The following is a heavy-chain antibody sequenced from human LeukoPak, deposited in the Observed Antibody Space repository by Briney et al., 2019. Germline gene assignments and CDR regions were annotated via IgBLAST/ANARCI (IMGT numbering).Heavy chain of an antibody. Sequence: EASVKVSCKASGYTFTGYYMHWVRQAPGQGLEWMGWINPNSGGTNYAQKFQGRVTMTRDTSISTAYMELSRLRSDDTAVYYCARDAGPAAIPHGYYYYYMDVWGKGTTVTVSS. CDR1: GYTFTGYY. J-gene: IGHJ6*03. D-gene: IGHD2-2*02. CDR2: INPNSGGT. V-gene: IGHV1-2*02. CDR3: ARDAGPAAIPHGYYYYYMDV.